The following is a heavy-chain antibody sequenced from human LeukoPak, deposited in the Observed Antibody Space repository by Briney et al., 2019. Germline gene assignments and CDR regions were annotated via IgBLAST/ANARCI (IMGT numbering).Heavy chain of an antibody. J-gene: IGHJ6*02. Sequence: GASLRLACAAYGFTFSSYAMSWVRQAPGTGLELVSAISGSGGSTYYADSVKGRFTISRDNSKNTLYLQMNSLRAEDTAVYYCAKDVAAAGPQDYYYYYGMDVWGQGTTVTVSS. CDR1: GFTFSSYA. CDR2: ISGSGGST. V-gene: IGHV3-23*01. CDR3: AKDVAAAGPQDYYYYYGMDV. D-gene: IGHD6-13*01.